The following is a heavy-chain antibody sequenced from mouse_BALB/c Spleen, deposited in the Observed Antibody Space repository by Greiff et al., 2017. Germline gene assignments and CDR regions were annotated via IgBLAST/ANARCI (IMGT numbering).Heavy chain of an antibody. J-gene: IGHJ3*01. CDR2: ISSGSSTI. V-gene: IGHV5-17*02. D-gene: IGHD2-4*01. Sequence: EVMLVESGGGLVQPGGSRKLSCAASGFTFSSFGMHWVRQAPEKGLEWVAYISSGSSTIYYADTVKGRFTISRDNPKNTLFLQMTSLRSEDTAMYYCARSYDYVWFAYWGQGTLVTVSA. CDR1: GFTFSSFG. CDR3: ARSYDYVWFAY.